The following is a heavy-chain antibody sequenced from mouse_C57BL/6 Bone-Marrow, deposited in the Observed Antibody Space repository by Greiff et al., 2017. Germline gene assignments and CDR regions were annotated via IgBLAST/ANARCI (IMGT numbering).Heavy chain of an antibody. Sequence: QVQLQQSGAELARPGASVKLSCKASGYTFTSYGISWVKQRPGQGLEWIGEIYPRSGNTYYNEKFKGKATLTADKSSSTAYMELRSLTSEDSAVYFCAREGVRSSYDFDYWGQGTTLTVSS. D-gene: IGHD1-1*01. CDR1: GYTFTSYG. CDR2: IYPRSGNT. CDR3: AREGVRSSYDFDY. J-gene: IGHJ2*01. V-gene: IGHV1-81*01.